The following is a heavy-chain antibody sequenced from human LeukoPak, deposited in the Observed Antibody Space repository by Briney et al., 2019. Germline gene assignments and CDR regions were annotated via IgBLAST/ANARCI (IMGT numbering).Heavy chain of an antibody. J-gene: IGHJ6*02. CDR3: ASNSNYYYYYGMDV. CDR2: ISGSGGST. D-gene: IGHD2-21*01. CDR1: GFTFSSYA. Sequence: GGSLRLSCAASGFTFSSYAMSWVRQAPGKGLEWVSAISGSGGSTYYADSVKGRFTISRDNSKNTLYLQMNSLRAEDTAVYYCASNSNYYYYYGMDVWGQGTTVTVSS. V-gene: IGHV3-23*01.